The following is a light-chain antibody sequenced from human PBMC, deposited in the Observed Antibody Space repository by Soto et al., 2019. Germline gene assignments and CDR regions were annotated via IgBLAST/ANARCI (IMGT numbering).Light chain of an antibody. CDR3: LSYTTSTTYV. CDR2: DVS. J-gene: IGLJ1*01. CDR1: TSDVGAYNH. Sequence: QSVLTQPASVSGSPGQSITISCTGTTSDVGAYNHVSWHQHHPGKAPKLMIYDVSNRPSGVFNRFSGSKSGNTASLTISGLQAEDEADYYCLSYTTSTTYVFGTGTKVTVL. V-gene: IGLV2-14*03.